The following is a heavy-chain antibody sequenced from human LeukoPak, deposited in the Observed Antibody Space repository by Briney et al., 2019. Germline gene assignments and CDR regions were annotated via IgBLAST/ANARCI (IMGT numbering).Heavy chain of an antibody. V-gene: IGHV4-61*01. D-gene: IGHD3-3*01. CDR3: ARAEYYDFWSGYNYFDY. Sequence: SETLSLTCIVSGGSVSSGSYYWSWIRQPPGKGLEWIGYIYYSGSTNYNPSLKSRVTISVDTSKNQFSLKLSSVTAADTAVYYCARAEYYDFWSGYNYFDYWGQGTLVTVSS. J-gene: IGHJ4*02. CDR2: IYYSGST. CDR1: GGSVSSGSYY.